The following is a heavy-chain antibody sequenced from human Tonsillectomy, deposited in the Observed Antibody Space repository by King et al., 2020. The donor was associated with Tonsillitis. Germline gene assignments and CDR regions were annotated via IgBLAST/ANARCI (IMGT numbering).Heavy chain of an antibody. Sequence: VQLVESRGGLVKPGGSLRLSCAASGFTFSDYYMIWIRQAPGKGLQWVSYISTSGVYTNYADSVKGRFTISRDNAKKSLYLHLNGLRAEDTAVYYCARSPLDCSGGSCYLDYWGQGTLVTVPS. CDR1: GFTFSDYY. J-gene: IGHJ4*02. D-gene: IGHD2-15*01. V-gene: IGHV3-11*05. CDR3: ARSPLDCSGGSCYLDY. CDR2: ISTSGVYT.